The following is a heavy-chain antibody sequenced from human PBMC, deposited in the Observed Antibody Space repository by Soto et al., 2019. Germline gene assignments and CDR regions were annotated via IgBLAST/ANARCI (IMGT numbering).Heavy chain of an antibody. J-gene: IGHJ4*02. Sequence: GGSLRLSCATSGFTFKSYTLHWVRQTPGRGLQWVAVISYDGSNKYYADSVRGRFTTSRDNSNSTLYLQMNSLRADDSAVYYCVGASMWTGKGLEYWGQGALVTVSS. CDR2: ISYDGSNK. D-gene: IGHD3-10*02. CDR1: GFTFKSYT. CDR3: VGASMWTGKGLEY. V-gene: IGHV3-30-3*01.